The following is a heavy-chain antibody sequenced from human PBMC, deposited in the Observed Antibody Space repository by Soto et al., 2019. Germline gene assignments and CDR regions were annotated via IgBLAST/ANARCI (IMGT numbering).Heavy chain of an antibody. V-gene: IGHV3-9*02. CDR3: VKDVSPGGADV. D-gene: IGHD3-10*01. CDR2: IYWNGGGT. Sequence: EAQLVESGGGLVQPGGSRRLSCLFSGFTSHNHAMHWVRKPPGKGLEWVSGIYWNGGGTGYADSVKGRFTISIDKAQSLLYLDMNSLRPEDTAFYYCVKDVSPGGADVWGQGTTVTVSS. J-gene: IGHJ6*02. CDR1: GFTSHNHA.